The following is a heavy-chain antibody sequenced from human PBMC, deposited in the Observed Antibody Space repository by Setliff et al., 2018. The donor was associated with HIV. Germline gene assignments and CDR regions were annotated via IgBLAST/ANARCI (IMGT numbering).Heavy chain of an antibody. V-gene: IGHV4-61*09. Sequence: PSETLSLTCTASGCSISSGNYYWSWIRQPAGKGLEWIGHIYISGSTNYNASLKSRVTISVDTSKNQFSLKLSSVTAADTAVYYCARRKSGSYFDAFDIWGQGTMVTVSS. CDR2: IYISGST. J-gene: IGHJ3*02. D-gene: IGHD1-26*01. CDR1: GCSISSGNYY. CDR3: ARRKSGSYFDAFDI.